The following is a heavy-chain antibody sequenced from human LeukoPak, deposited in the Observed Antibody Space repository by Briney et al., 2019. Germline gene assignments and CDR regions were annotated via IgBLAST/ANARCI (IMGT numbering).Heavy chain of an antibody. CDR3: ARDKGYYGSGRPF. V-gene: IGHV3-48*01. J-gene: IGHJ4*02. D-gene: IGHD3-10*01. CDR1: GFTFSSYS. CDR2: ISSSSSTI. Sequence: PGGSLRLSCAASGFTFSSYSMNWVRQAPGKGLEWVSYISSSSSTIYYADSVKGRFTISRDNAKNSLYLQMNSLRAEDTAVYYCARDKGYYGSGRPFWGQGTLVTVSS.